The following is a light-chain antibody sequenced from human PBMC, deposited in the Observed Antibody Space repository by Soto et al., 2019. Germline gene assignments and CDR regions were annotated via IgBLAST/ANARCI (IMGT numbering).Light chain of an antibody. CDR2: AAS. Sequence: AALGGSGTINCQASQSISSYLNWYQQKPGKAPKLLIYAASSLQSGVPSRFSGSGSGTDFALIILRSQPEDCAAYSSPLPPTTLVPFGGGTQVDIK. CDR3: PLPPTTLVP. J-gene: IGKJ4*01. CDR1: QSISSY. V-gene: IGKV1-39*01.